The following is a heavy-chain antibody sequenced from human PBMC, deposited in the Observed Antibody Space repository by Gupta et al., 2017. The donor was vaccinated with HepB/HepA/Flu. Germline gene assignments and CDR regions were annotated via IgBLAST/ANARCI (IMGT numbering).Heavy chain of an antibody. CDR1: GFIFSNYA. V-gene: IGHV3-23*01. CDR2: ITGSGSST. J-gene: IGHJ4*02. Sequence: EVQLLESGGGLGQPGGSLRLSCAASGFIFSNYAVTWVRQAPGKGLEWVSEITGSGSSTYYADSVKGRFTISRDNSKNTLYLQMNSLRVDDTAVYYCAREHFDFDYWGQGTLVTVSS. D-gene: IGHD3-3*02. CDR3: AREHFDFDY.